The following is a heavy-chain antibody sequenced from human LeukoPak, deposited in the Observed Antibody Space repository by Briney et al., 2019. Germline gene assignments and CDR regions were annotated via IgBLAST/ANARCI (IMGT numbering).Heavy chain of an antibody. D-gene: IGHD5/OR15-5a*01. CDR3: VSEEGY. V-gene: IGHV3-43D*03. CDR2: ISWDGGST. CDR1: GFTFDDYA. J-gene: IGHJ4*02. Sequence: PGGSLRLSCAASGFTFDDYAMHWVRQAPGKGLEWVSYISWDGGSTYYADSVKGRFTISRDNSQNSLYLQMNSLRAEDTAFYYCVSEEGYWGQGTLVTVSS.